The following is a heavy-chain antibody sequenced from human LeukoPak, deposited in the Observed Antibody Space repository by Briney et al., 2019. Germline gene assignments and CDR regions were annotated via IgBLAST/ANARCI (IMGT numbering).Heavy chain of an antibody. CDR1: GLTFNAYS. CDR2: IISRGDTT. J-gene: IGHJ4*02. CDR3: ARGRGYCTGVSCDIDY. Sequence: GGSLRLSCAASGLTFNAYSMNWVRQAPGKGLEWVSNIISRGDTTHYAASVKGRLTISRDNAKNSVFLHLNSLRGDDTAVYYCARGRGYCTGVSCDIDYWGQGTLVTVSS. V-gene: IGHV3-48*04. D-gene: IGHD2-8*02.